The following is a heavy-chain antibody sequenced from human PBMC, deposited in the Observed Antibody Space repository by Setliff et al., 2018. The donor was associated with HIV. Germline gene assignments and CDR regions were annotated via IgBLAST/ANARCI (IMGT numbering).Heavy chain of an antibody. V-gene: IGHV3-7*01. J-gene: IGHJ4*02. CDR3: VKDVLKFWSGSGALDF. Sequence: GESLKISCAASGFRFRSYWMSWVRQAPGKGLESVANVKQDGTETLYVDSVKGRFTISRDNANNLVYLQMNSLRDEDTAVYYCVKDVLKFWSGSGALDFWGPGTLVTVSS. CDR2: VKQDGTET. D-gene: IGHD3-3*01. CDR1: GFRFRSYW.